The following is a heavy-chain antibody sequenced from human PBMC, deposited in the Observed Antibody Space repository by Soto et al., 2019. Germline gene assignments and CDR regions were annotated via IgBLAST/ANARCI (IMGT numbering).Heavy chain of an antibody. CDR2: IIPILGIA. Sequence: QVQLVQSGAEVKKPGSSVKVSCKASGGTFSSYTISWVRQAPGQGLEWMGRIIPILGIANYAQKFQGRVTIAADKSTSTVYMELSSLRSEDTAVYYCASRYCSGGSCYSSHYYYYMDVWGKGTTVTVSS. CDR3: ASRYCSGGSCYSSHYYYYMDV. CDR1: GGTFSSYT. D-gene: IGHD2-15*01. V-gene: IGHV1-69*02. J-gene: IGHJ6*03.